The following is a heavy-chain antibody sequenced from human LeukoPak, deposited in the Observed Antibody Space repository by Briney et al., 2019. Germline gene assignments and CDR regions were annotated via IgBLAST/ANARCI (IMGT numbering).Heavy chain of an antibody. J-gene: IGHJ3*02. CDR1: GFTFSSSW. V-gene: IGHV3-74*01. CDR2: INSDGSST. CDR3: AKAAGDIVVVVAATHAFDI. Sequence: GGSLRLSCAASGFTFSSSWMHWVRQAPGKGLVWVSRINSDGSSTNYADSVKGRFTISRDNAKNTLYLQMDSLRAEDTAVYYCAKAAGDIVVVVAATHAFDIWGQGTMVTVSS. D-gene: IGHD2-15*01.